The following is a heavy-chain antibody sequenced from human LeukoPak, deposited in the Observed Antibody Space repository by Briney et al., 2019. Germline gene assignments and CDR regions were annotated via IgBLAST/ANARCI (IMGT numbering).Heavy chain of an antibody. Sequence: GASVKVSCKXSGYTFTNYYLHWVRQAPGQGLEWMGIINPSGGSTSYAQKFQDRVTMTRDTSTSTVYMELNSLRSEDTAVYYCARATWYGGNPSGAFDIWGQGTMVTVSS. CDR1: GYTFTNYY. CDR3: ARATWYGGNPSGAFDI. V-gene: IGHV1-46*01. CDR2: INPSGGST. J-gene: IGHJ3*02. D-gene: IGHD4-23*01.